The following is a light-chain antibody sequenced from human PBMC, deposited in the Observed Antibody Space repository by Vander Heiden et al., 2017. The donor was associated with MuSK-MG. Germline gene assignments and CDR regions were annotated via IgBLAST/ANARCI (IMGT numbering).Light chain of an antibody. V-gene: IGKV3-15*01. CDR3: QQDNNWPQT. J-gene: IGKJ1*01. CDR1: QSVNSN. CDR2: GAS. Sequence: ERVITQSPATLSVSPGERATLSCRASQSVNSNLAWYQQKPGQAPRLLIYGASTRATGIPARFSGSGSGTEFTLTISSLQSEDFAVYYCQQDNNWPQTFGQGTKVEIK.